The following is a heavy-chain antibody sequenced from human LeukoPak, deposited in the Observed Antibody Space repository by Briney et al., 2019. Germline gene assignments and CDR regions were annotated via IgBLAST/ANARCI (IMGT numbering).Heavy chain of an antibody. CDR1: GGSISSYY. V-gene: IGHV4-59*01. J-gene: IGHJ4*02. CDR3: ARGYDFWSGYSLDY. D-gene: IGHD3-3*01. CDR2: IYYSGST. Sequence: SETLSLTCTVSGGSISSYYWSWIRQLPGKGLEWIGYIYYSGSTNYNPSLKSRVTISVDTSKNQFSLKLSSVTAADTAVYYCARGYDFWSGYSLDYWGQGTLVTVSS.